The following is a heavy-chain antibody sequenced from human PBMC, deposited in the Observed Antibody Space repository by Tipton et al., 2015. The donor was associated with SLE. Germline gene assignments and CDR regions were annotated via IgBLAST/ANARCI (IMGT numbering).Heavy chain of an antibody. CDR2: IWFGGKKK. V-gene: IGHV3-30*18. Sequence: RSLRLSCAASGFSFSSYAMHWVRQAPGKGLEWVAVIWFGGKKKSYADSVNGRFTISRDNSKNKLYLQMNSLGAEDTAVYYCAKVGGSGYDRPYYYAMDVWGQVTTVTFS. CDR3: AKVGGSGYDRPYYYAMDV. J-gene: IGHJ6*02. D-gene: IGHD5-12*01. CDR1: GFSFSSYA.